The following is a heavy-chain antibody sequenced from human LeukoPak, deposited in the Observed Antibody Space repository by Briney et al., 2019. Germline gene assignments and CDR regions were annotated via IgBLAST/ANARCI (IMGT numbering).Heavy chain of an antibody. D-gene: IGHD3-22*01. V-gene: IGHV3-23*01. CDR2: ISVSGSGGST. CDR1: GFTSSTYA. J-gene: IGHJ4*02. Sequence: GGSLRLSCAASGFTSSTYAVTWVRQAPGKGLEWVSTISVSGSGGSTFYADSVKGRFTISRDNSKNTLYLQMSSLRAEDTAVYYCAKDRGRYYDSSGYYWGYYFDSWGQGILVTVST. CDR3: AKDRGRYYDSSGYYWGYYFDS.